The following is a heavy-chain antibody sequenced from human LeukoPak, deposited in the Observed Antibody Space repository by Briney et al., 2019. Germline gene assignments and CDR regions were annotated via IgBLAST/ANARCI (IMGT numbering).Heavy chain of an antibody. D-gene: IGHD3-10*01. Sequence: SETLSLTCTVSGGPISSYYWSWIRQPPGKGLEWIGYIYYSGSTNYNPSLKSRVTISVDTSKNQFSLKLSSVTAADTAVYYCAREDYGSGSYYNSNPDYYYYGMDVWGQGTTVTVSS. J-gene: IGHJ6*02. CDR3: AREDYGSGSYYNSNPDYYYYGMDV. CDR2: IYYSGST. CDR1: GGPISSYY. V-gene: IGHV4-59*01.